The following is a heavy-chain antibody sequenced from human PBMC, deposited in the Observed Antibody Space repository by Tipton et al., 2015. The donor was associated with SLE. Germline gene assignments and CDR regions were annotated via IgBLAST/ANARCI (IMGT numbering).Heavy chain of an antibody. D-gene: IGHD1-26*01. CDR1: GSSISSGFY. J-gene: IGHJ4*02. CDR3: ARVYSGSYYSFDY. V-gene: IGHV4-38-2*01. Sequence: TLSLTCAVSGSSISSGFYWAWIRQPPGKGPEWIGSMFHSGSTYYNPSLKSRVTISIDTSKDQFSLKLSSVTAAGTAVYYCARVYSGSYYSFDYWGQGTLVTVSS. CDR2: MFHSGST.